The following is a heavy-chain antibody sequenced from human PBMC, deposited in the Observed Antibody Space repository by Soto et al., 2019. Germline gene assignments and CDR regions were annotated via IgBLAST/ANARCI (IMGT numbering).Heavy chain of an antibody. D-gene: IGHD5-12*01. CDR3: ARGWWLRNWFDP. J-gene: IGHJ5*02. CDR1: GGSIRSGSHY. Sequence: SETLSLTCTVSGGSIRSGSHYWSWIRQHPGKGLEWIGYIYYSGSTYYNPSLKSRITISISTSKNQFSLKLTSVTAADTAVYYCARGWWLRNWFDPWGQGTLVTVSS. V-gene: IGHV4-31*03. CDR2: IYYSGST.